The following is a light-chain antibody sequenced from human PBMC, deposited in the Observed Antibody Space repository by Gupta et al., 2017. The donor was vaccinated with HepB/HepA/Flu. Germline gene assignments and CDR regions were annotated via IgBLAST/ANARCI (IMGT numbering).Light chain of an antibody. Sequence: DIQMTQSLSSLSASVGDRVTITCQASQDISNYLNWYQQKPGKAPKLLIYDASNLETGVPSRFSGSGSGTDFTFTISSLQPEDIATYYCQQYDNLLFTFGPGTKVEIK. CDR3: QQYDNLLFT. V-gene: IGKV1-33*01. J-gene: IGKJ3*01. CDR2: DAS. CDR1: QDISNY.